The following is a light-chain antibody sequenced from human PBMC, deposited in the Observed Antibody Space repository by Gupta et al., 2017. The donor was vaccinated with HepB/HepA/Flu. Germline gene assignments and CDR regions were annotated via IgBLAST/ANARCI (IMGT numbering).Light chain of an antibody. V-gene: IGKV3-20*01. CDR2: GAS. CDR3: QQYDRLPLT. CDR1: QSFSSSY. J-gene: IGKJ4*01. Sequence: EIVLTQSPGTLSLSPGETATLSCRASQSFSSSYLTWYQQKPGQAPRLLIYGASSRATGTPDRFSGSESGTDFTLTISRLEPEDFAVYYCQQYDRLPLTFGGGTKVEIK.